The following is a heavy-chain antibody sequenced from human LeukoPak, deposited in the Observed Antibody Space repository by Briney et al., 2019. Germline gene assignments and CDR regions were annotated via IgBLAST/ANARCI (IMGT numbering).Heavy chain of an antibody. CDR2: TYYSGST. J-gene: IGHJ4*02. D-gene: IGHD4/OR15-4a*01. V-gene: IGHV4-59*01. Sequence: SETLSLTCTVSGGSISSYCWSWIRQPPGKGLEWIGYTYYSGSTNYNPSLKSRVTISVDTSKNQFSLKLSSVTAADTAVYYCARTPDYGGFDYWGQGTLVTVSS. CDR1: GGSISSYC. CDR3: ARTPDYGGFDY.